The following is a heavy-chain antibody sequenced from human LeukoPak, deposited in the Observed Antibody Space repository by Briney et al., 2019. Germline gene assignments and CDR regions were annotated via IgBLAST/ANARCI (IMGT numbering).Heavy chain of an antibody. J-gene: IGHJ4*02. D-gene: IGHD3-10*01. CDR2: IIPMFGTA. Sequence: SVKVSCKASGYTFTGYYMHWVRQAPGQGLEWMAGIIPMFGTANYAQKFQGRVTITADESTSTAYMELSSLRSEDTAVYYCARGLSNSYGSGSYYRFFDYWGQGTLVTVSS. CDR1: GYTFTGYY. V-gene: IGHV1-69*13. CDR3: ARGLSNSYGSGSYYRFFDY.